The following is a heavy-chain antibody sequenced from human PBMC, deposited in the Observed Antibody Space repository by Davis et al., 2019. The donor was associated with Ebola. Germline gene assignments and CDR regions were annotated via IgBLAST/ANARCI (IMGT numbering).Heavy chain of an antibody. CDR2: RSYDGSHE. Sequence: GESLKISCAASGFTFSSYAMSWVRQAPGKGLEWVAVRSYDGSHEYYADSVKGRFTISKDNSKNTLYLQMNSLRAEDTAVYYCAKGKIIASIGLPFDYWGQGTLVTVSS. CDR1: GFTFSSYA. J-gene: IGHJ4*02. V-gene: IGHV3-30*18. D-gene: IGHD3/OR15-3a*01. CDR3: AKGKIIASIGLPFDY.